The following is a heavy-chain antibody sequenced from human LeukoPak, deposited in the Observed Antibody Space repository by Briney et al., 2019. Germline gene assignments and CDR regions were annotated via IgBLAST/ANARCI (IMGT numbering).Heavy chain of an antibody. CDR1: GYRFTSYW. CDR3: ARRRDYDSSGRADRILDY. J-gene: IGHJ4*02. Sequence: GASLKISCKGSGYRFTSYWIGWVRQMSGKGLEWMGIIYPGDSDTRYSPSFQGQVTISADKSISTAYLQWSSLKASDTAMYYCARRRDYDSSGRADRILDYWGQGTLVTVSS. D-gene: IGHD3-22*01. CDR2: IYPGDSDT. V-gene: IGHV5-51*01.